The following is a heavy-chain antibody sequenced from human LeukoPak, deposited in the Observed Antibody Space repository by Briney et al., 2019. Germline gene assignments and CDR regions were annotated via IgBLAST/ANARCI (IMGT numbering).Heavy chain of an antibody. CDR2: IWNDGSDK. D-gene: IGHD4-11*01. CDR3: AKDAERGFDFSNSLQS. Sequence: GGSLRLSCATSGFTFSHYAMHWVRQAPGKGLEWVAVIWNDGSDKYYGDSVKGRFTISRDNSKKTVYLQMSSLRVEDAAVYYCAKDAERGFDFSNSLQSWGQGTLVTVSS. CDR1: GFTFSHYA. J-gene: IGHJ4*02. V-gene: IGHV3-33*06.